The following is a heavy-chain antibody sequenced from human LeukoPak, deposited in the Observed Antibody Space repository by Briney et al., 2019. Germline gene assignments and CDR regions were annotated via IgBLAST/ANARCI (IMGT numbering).Heavy chain of an antibody. CDR3: ARGYYDRSDSSNPFDS. J-gene: IGHJ4*02. CDR2: ISNNGGYT. D-gene: IGHD3-22*01. V-gene: IGHV3-23*01. CDR1: GFTFSSSA. Sequence: GGSLRLSCAASGFTFSSSAMSWVRQAPGKGLEWVSTISNNGGYTYYADSVQGRFTISRDNSKSTLCLQMNSLRAEDTAVYYCARGYYDRSDSSNPFDSWGQGTLVTVSA.